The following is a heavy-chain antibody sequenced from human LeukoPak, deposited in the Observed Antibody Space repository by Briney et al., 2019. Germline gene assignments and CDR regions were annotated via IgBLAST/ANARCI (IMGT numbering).Heavy chain of an antibody. D-gene: IGHD1-26*01. Sequence: GGSLRLSCAASGFTFSSFSMNWVRQAPGKGLEWVSYISRGSTVIYYGDSVKGRFTISRDNAKNSLFLQVNSLRAEDTAVYYCVRVRSGGYFAFDIWGQGTMVTVSS. CDR2: ISRGSTVI. CDR1: GFTFSSFS. V-gene: IGHV3-48*04. J-gene: IGHJ3*02. CDR3: VRVRSGGYFAFDI.